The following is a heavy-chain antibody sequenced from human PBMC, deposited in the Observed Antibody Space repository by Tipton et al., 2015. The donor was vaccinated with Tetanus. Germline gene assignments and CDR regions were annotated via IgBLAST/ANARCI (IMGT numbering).Heavy chain of an antibody. Sequence: CTVSGASISNSSSYWGWIRQSPGKGLEWIGNIYFSGSTYYNPSLKSRVTISVDTSKNQFSLRLNSVTAADTAVYYCAKLFRVRARGITMVVVVPPGYFDYWGQGTLVTVSS. V-gene: IGHV4-39*01. CDR3: AKLFRVRARGITMVVVVPPGYFDY. J-gene: IGHJ4*02. CDR2: IYFSGST. CDR1: GASISNSSSY. D-gene: IGHD3-22*01.